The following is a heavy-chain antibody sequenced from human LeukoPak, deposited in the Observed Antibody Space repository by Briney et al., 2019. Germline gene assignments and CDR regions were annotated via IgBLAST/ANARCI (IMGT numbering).Heavy chain of an antibody. D-gene: IGHD3-22*01. CDR3: ARGQAGPYYYDSSGYGLPDY. J-gene: IGHJ4*02. Sequence: SQTLSLTCTVSGGSISSGDYYWSWIRQPPGKGLEWIGYIYYSGSTYYNPSLKSRVTISVDTSKNQFSLKLSSVTAADTAVYYCARGQAGPYYYDSSGYGLPDYWGQGTLVTVSS. CDR1: GGSISSGDYY. V-gene: IGHV4-30-4*08. CDR2: IYYSGST.